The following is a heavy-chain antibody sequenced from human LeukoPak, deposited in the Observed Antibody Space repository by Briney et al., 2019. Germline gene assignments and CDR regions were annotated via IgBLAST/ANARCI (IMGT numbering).Heavy chain of an antibody. D-gene: IGHD5-18*01. J-gene: IGHJ4*02. CDR2: IYYSGST. Sequence: SETLSLTCTVSGGSISSSSYYWGWIRQPPGKGLEWVGSIYYSGSTYYNPSLKSRVTISVDTSKNQFSLKLSSVTAADTAVYYCARGLYNYGHGDYWGKGTLVTVSS. CDR3: ARGLYNYGHGDY. CDR1: GGSISSSSYY. V-gene: IGHV4-39*01.